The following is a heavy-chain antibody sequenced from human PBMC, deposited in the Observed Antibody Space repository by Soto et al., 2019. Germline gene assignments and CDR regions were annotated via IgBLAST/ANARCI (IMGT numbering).Heavy chain of an antibody. J-gene: IGHJ4*02. Sequence: EVQLVQSGGGLVQPGGSLRLSCAVSGFTFSDHYMDWVRQAPGKGLEWVARSRNKPSSYTTEYAASVQGRFTISRDDSENALYLQMNSLRSEDTAVYYGARGSGTTRDFDYWGQGTLVTVSS. CDR1: GFTFSDHY. CDR3: ARGSGTTRDFDY. V-gene: IGHV3-72*01. D-gene: IGHD1-26*01. CDR2: SRNKPSSYTT.